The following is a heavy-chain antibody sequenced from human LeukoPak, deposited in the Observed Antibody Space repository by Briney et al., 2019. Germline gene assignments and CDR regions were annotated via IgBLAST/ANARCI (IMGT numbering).Heavy chain of an antibody. Sequence: WASVKVSCKASGYTFTSYDINWVRQATGQGLEWMGWMNPNSGNTGYAQKFQGRVTMTRNTSISTAYMELSSLRSEDTAVYYCARTHPVDTAMDYWGQGTLVTVSS. CDR2: MNPNSGNT. V-gene: IGHV1-8*01. J-gene: IGHJ4*02. CDR3: ARTHPVDTAMDY. CDR1: GYTFTSYD. D-gene: IGHD5-18*01.